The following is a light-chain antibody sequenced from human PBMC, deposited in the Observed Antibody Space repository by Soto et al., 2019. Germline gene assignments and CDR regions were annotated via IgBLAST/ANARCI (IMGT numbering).Light chain of an antibody. CDR2: DDT. CDR3: QVWDNASDHYV. V-gene: IGLV3-21*02. Sequence: SYELTQPLSVSVAPGQTASIACGGDNIGSKSVHWYQQKPGQAPVLVVFDDTDRPSGIPERFSGSNAGNTATLTISRVEVGDEADYYCQVWDNASDHYVFGVGTKVTVL. J-gene: IGLJ1*01. CDR1: NIGSKS.